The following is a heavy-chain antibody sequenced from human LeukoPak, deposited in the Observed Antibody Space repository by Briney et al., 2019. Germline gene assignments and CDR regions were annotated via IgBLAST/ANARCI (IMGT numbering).Heavy chain of an antibody. Sequence: ASVKVSCKASGYTFTGNYMYWVRQAPGQGLEWMGWINPKSGGTNYAQKFQGRVTMTRDTSISTAYMELSRLRSEDTAVYYCARDLGSYSGSYYVGTWGQGTLVTVSS. D-gene: IGHD1-26*01. V-gene: IGHV1-2*02. CDR1: GYTFTGNY. CDR2: INPKSGGT. J-gene: IGHJ4*02. CDR3: ARDLGSYSGSYYVGT.